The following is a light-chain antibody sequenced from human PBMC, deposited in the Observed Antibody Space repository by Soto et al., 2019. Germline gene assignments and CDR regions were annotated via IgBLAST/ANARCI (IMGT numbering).Light chain of an antibody. J-gene: IGLJ3*02. Sequence: QSALTQPPSASGSPGQSVTISCTGTSSDVGRYKYLSWYQQHPGKAPKLMIFEVSKRPSGVPDRFSGSKSGNTASLTVSGLQAEDEADYYCTSYGGSDNLLFGGGTKVTVL. CDR1: SSDVGRYKY. V-gene: IGLV2-8*01. CDR2: EVS. CDR3: TSYGGSDNLL.